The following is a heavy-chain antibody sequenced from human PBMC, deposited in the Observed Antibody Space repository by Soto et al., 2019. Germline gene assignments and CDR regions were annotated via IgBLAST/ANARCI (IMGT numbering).Heavy chain of an antibody. CDR3: TRGEASVVVPGAVGTIAVAGGDFFDY. V-gene: IGHV3-21*01. D-gene: IGHD6-13*01. J-gene: IGHJ4*02. CDR2: ISSSSRFI. CDR1: GFTFSTYN. Sequence: EVQLVESGGGLVKPGGSLRLSCAASGFTFSTYNMNWVRQAPGKGLEWVSSISSSSRFISYADSLKGRFTISRDNAQNSLYLQMNSLRAEDTAVYYCTRGEASVVVPGAVGTIAVAGGDFFDYWGQGTLVTVSS.